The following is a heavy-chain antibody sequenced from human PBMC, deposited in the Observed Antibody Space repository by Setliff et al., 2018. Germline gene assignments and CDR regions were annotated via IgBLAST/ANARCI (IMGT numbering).Heavy chain of an antibody. CDR3: ARGGAGRGFSYGLPPPYFFGMDV. Sequence: PSETLSLTCGVFGGSFSAHSWTWVRQPAGRGLEWIGQISHTQVTTYNASLKSRVAISVATSKNQLSLRLTSVTVADAGVYYCARGGAGRGFSYGLPPPYFFGMDVWGQGATVTVSS. D-gene: IGHD5-18*01. V-gene: IGHV4-34*01. J-gene: IGHJ6*02. CDR2: ISHTQVT. CDR1: GGSFSAHS.